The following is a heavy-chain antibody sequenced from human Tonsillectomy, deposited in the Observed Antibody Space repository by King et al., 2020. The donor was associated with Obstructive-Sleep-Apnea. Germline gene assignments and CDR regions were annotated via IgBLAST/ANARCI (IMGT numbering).Heavy chain of an antibody. J-gene: IGHJ6*02. CDR3: ARDRLVGTTFSGLEV. Sequence: VQLVESGGGVVQPGRSLKLACAASGFDFRTYGMHWVRQAPGKGLEWMAVINYDGSISYYADSVRGRFPISRDNSKNTVYLQMNSLRPEDTAVYYCARDRLVGTTFSGLEVWGQGTTVTVSS. CDR1: GFDFRTYG. CDR2: INYDGSIS. V-gene: IGHV3-30*04. D-gene: IGHD1-26*01.